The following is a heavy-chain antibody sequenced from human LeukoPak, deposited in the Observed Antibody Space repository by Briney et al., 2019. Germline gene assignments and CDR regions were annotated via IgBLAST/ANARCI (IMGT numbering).Heavy chain of an antibody. V-gene: IGHV3-21*01. CDR1: GFTFSSYS. J-gene: IGHJ6*03. D-gene: IGHD3-22*01. CDR3: ARVARGYDSSGYYSDYYYYMDV. CDR2: ISSSSSYI. Sequence: GGSLRLSCAASGFTFSSYSMNWVRQAPGKGLEWVSSISSSSSYIYYADSLKGRFTISRDNAKNSLYLQMNSLRAEDTAVYYCARVARGYDSSGYYSDYYYYMDVWGKGTTVTIFS.